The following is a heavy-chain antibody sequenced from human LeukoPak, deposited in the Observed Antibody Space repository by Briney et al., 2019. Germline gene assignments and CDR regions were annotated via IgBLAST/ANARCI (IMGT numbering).Heavy chain of an antibody. V-gene: IGHV3-30*02. D-gene: IGHD2-2*01. CDR2: LRYDGSNK. J-gene: IGHJ3*02. CDR3: AKSGGGYCSSTSCYRRYGAFDI. CDR1: GFTFSNYG. Sequence: GGSLRLSCAASGFTFSNYGIHWVRQVPNKGLEWVAFLRYDGSNKYYADSVKGRFTISRDNSKNTLYLQMNSLRAEDTAVYYCAKSGGGYCSSTSCYRRYGAFDIWGQGTMVTVSS.